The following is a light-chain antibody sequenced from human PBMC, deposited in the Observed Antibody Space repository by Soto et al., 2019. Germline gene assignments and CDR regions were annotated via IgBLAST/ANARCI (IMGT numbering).Light chain of an antibody. J-gene: IGKJ4*01. Sequence: EIVLTQSPATLSLSPGERATLSCRASQSVSSYLAWYQQKPGQAPRLLIYDASNRATGIRARFSGSGSGTDFTLTISSLEPEDFAVYYCQQRSNWPFTFGGGTNVEIK. CDR3: QQRSNWPFT. V-gene: IGKV3-11*01. CDR2: DAS. CDR1: QSVSSY.